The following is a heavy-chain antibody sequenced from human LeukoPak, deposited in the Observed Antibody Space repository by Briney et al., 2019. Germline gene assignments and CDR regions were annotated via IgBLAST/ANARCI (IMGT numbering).Heavy chain of an antibody. V-gene: IGHV1-2*02. CDR2: INPKSGDT. D-gene: IGHD6-19*01. CDR3: ARESRSGWVDAFDI. Sequence: ASVKVSCKASGYTFTDYYMHWVRQAPGQGLEWMGWINPKSGDTNFAQKFQGRVTMTRDTSINTAYMELTRLTSDDTAVYSCARESRSGWVDAFDIWGQGTVVTVSS. CDR1: GYTFTDYY. J-gene: IGHJ3*02.